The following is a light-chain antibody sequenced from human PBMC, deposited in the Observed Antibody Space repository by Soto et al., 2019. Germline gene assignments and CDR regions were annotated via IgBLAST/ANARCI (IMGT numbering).Light chain of an antibody. J-gene: IGKJ1*01. CDR1: QAINNY. V-gene: IGKV1-33*01. Sequence: DSQMTQPPSSLSPSVGDRVTITCQASQAINNYLHWYQQKPGKAPKLLIYDASNLEKGAPSRFSGSGSGTDFTFDISSLQPEDVATYYCQHHHNLPPFGQGTKVDIK. CDR2: DAS. CDR3: QHHHNLPP.